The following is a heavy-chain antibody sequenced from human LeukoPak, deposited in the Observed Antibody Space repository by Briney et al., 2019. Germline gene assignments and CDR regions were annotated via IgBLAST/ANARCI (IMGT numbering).Heavy chain of an antibody. CDR1: GYTFTSYD. D-gene: IGHD3-10*01. V-gene: IGHV1-8*01. J-gene: IGHJ4*02. CDR3: ARGDTMVRGVPWAY. Sequence: ASVKVSCKASGYTFTSYDINWVRQATGQGLEWMGWMNPNSGNTGYAQKFQGRVTMTRNTSISTAYMELSSLRSEDTAVYYCARGDTMVRGVPWAYWGQGTLVTVSS. CDR2: MNPNSGNT.